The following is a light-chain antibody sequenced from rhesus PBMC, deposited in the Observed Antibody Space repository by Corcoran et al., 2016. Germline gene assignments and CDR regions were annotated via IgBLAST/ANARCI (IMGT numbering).Light chain of an antibody. J-gene: IGKJ4*01. V-gene: IGKV1-25*01. CDR3: QHYYSTPLT. CDR2: EAS. Sequence: DIQMTQSPSSLSASVGDRVTITCRASQGISNDLAWYQQKPGETPKLLISEASSLQSGIPSRFSGSGSGTDFSLTISDLQPEGFATYYCQHYYSTPLTFGGGPKVEIK. CDR1: QGISND.